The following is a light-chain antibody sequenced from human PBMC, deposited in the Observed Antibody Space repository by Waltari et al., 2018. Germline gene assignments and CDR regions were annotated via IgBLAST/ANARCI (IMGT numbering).Light chain of an antibody. CDR1: GGHSSTV. Sequence: QLVLTQSPSASASLGASIKLTCPLSGGHSSTVIAWLLQQPEKGPRYLMKVNSDGGHSRGNEIPERFSGSSSGAERYLTISSLQSEDEADYYCQTGGHGTWVFGGGTKLTVL. J-gene: IGLJ3*02. CDR2: VNSDGGH. V-gene: IGLV4-69*01. CDR3: QTGGHGTWV.